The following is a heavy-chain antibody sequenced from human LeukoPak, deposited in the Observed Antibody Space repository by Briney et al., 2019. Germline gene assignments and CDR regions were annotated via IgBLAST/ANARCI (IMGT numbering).Heavy chain of an antibody. D-gene: IGHD3-10*01. CDR1: RGFFSGYY. CDR2: INDSGTT. CDR3: ARLPLGAFGEVLNFDS. J-gene: IGHJ4*02. V-gene: IGHV4-34*01. Sequence: SETLSLTCGVSRGFFSGYYWGWIRQPPRKGLEWIGDINDSGTTKYNPTLKSRVTISVDTSKNQFSLKVKSVTAADTAVYYCARLPLGAFGEVLNFDSWGQGILVTVSS.